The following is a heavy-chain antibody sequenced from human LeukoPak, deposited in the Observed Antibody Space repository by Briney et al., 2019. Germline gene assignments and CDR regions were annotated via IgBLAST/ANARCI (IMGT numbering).Heavy chain of an antibody. Sequence: ALVQVSCTASGSTFTSYYMHWVRQAPGRGFEWIEIINPSGGITSNAQKFQGTSTMTRDTTTSTVDTELSSLRSDDTAVYNGARELLGSFDIWGQGTLVTVSS. CDR1: GSTFTSYY. V-gene: IGHV1-46*03. J-gene: IGHJ3*02. CDR2: INPSGGIT. D-gene: IGHD3-10*02. CDR3: ARELLGSFDI.